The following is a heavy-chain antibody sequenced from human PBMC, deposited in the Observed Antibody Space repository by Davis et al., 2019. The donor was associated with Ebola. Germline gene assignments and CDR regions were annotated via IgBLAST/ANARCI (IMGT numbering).Heavy chain of an antibody. D-gene: IGHD2-21*02. CDR2: IKEDGSEK. CDR3: ARDQAGHIVVVTAINY. CDR1: GFTFTSYW. J-gene: IGHJ4*02. V-gene: IGHV3-7*01. Sequence: GESLKTPCAAPGFTFTSYWMTWVRQAPGKGLEWVANIKEDGSEKYYADSVKGRFTISRDNAKNSLYLQMNSLRAEDTAVYYCARDQAGHIVVVTAINYWGQGTLVTVSS.